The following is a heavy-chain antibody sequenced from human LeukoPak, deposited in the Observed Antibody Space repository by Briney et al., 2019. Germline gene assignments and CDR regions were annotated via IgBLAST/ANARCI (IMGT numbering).Heavy chain of an antibody. D-gene: IGHD2-8*02. V-gene: IGHV3-48*03. CDR1: GFTFSSYE. CDR2: ISSSGSTI. CDR3: ATNGGVRHRPFDY. Sequence: PGGSLRLSCAASGFTFSSYEMNWVRQAPGKGLEWVSYISSSGSTIYYADSVKGRFTISRDNAKNSPYLQMNSLRAEDTAVYYCATNGGVRHRPFDYWGQGTLVTVSS. J-gene: IGHJ4*02.